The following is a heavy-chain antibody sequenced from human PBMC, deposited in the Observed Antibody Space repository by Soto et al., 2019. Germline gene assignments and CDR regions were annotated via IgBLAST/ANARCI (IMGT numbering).Heavy chain of an antibody. CDR1: GGTFSSYA. J-gene: IGHJ6*02. Sequence: QVQLVQSGAEVKKPGSSVKVSCKASGGTFSSYAISWVRQAPGQGLEWRGGIIPIFGTANYAQKFQGRVTITAEDSTSTAYMELSSLRSADTAVYYCARLYYYDGSGYYYYYGMDVWGQGTTVTVSS. CDR2: IIPIFGTA. V-gene: IGHV1-69*01. CDR3: ARLYYYDGSGYYYYYGMDV. D-gene: IGHD3-22*01.